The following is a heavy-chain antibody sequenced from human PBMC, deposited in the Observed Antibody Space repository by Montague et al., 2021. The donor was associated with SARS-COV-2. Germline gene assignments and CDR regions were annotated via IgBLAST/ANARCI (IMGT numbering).Heavy chain of an antibody. V-gene: IGHV4-39*01. CDR1: GGSISGSSDY. CDR2: VDYSGNT. CDR3: ARREYSYGWGD. Sequence: SETLSLTCTVTGGSISGSSDYWGWIRQSPGKGLEWIACVDYSGNTXYSPSLKSRLTISVDTSKNQFSLKLNSVTAADTALYYCARREYSYGWGDWGQGTLVTVSS. D-gene: IGHD5-18*01. J-gene: IGHJ4*02.